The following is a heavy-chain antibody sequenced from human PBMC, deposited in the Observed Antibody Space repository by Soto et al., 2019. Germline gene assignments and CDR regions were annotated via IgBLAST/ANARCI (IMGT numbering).Heavy chain of an antibody. Sequence: AGSLRLPCAASGFTFSSCGIHWVRQAPGKGLEWVAVIWYDGSNKYYADSVKGRFTISRDNSKNTLYLQMNSLRAEDTAVYYCARSPPTVVNTYNIDSWGQGT. CDR1: GFTFSSCG. D-gene: IGHD4-17*01. V-gene: IGHV3-33*01. J-gene: IGHJ4*02. CDR2: IWYDGSNK. CDR3: ARSPPTVVNTYNIDS.